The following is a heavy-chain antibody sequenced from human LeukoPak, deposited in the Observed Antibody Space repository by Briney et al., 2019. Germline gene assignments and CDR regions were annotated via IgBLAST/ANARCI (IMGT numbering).Heavy chain of an antibody. CDR3: AKDRWLSGWYPNFDS. J-gene: IGHJ4*02. Sequence: GGSLILCCAGSGSTFSTFGFHWVRQAPGKGLELVAVTSFDGTNKYYADSVKGRFTISRDNSKNTLYLQMNSLRAEDTAVYYCAKDRWLSGWYPNFDSWGQGTLVTVSS. D-gene: IGHD6-19*01. V-gene: IGHV3-30*18. CDR2: TSFDGTNK. CDR1: GSTFSTFG.